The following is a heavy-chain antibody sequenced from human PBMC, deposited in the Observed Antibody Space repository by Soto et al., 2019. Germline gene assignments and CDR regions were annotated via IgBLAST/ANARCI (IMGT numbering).Heavy chain of an antibody. CDR2: INPSNDNT. V-gene: IGHV1-18*01. CDR1: NYSFSSFG. Sequence: VASVKVSCKASNYSFSSFGISWVRQAPGQGLEWMAWINPSNDNTNYAQGLQGRVTLTSDTSTSTAYMELRSLRSDDTAVYYCARDPFYTGSNLQVGYFDSWGQGTLVTVSS. D-gene: IGHD1-26*01. J-gene: IGHJ4*02. CDR3: ARDPFYTGSNLQVGYFDS.